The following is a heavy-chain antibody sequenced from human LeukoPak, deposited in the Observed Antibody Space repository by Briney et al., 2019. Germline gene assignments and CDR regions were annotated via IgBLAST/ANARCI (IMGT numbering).Heavy chain of an antibody. Sequence: ASVKVSCKASGYTFTSYAMNWVRQAPGQGLEWMGWINTNTGNPTYAQGFTGRFVFSLDTSVSTAYLQISSLKAEDTAVYYCAREDTAMALFEFDYWGQGTLVTVSS. D-gene: IGHD5-18*01. V-gene: IGHV7-4-1*02. J-gene: IGHJ4*02. CDR3: AREDTAMALFEFDY. CDR2: INTNTGNP. CDR1: GYTFTSYA.